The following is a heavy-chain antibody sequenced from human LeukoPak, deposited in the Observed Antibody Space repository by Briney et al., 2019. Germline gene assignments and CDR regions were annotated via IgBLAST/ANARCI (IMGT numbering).Heavy chain of an antibody. D-gene: IGHD6-6*01. Sequence: TGGSLRLSCAASGFTFSDYYMSWIRQAPGKGLEWVSYISSSGSTTYYADSVKGRFTISRDNAKNSLYLQMNSLRAEDTAVYYCAITEYSSSPVDYWGQGTLVTVSS. CDR1: GFTFSDYY. CDR3: AITEYSSSPVDY. CDR2: ISSSGSTT. V-gene: IGHV3-11*04. J-gene: IGHJ4*02.